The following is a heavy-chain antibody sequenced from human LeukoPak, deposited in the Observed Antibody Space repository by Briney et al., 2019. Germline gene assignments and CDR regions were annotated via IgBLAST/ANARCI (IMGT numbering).Heavy chain of an antibody. J-gene: IGHJ4*02. CDR3: ARDTYGAPDS. V-gene: IGHV3-23*01. CDR1: GFTFTNHA. CDR2: VSGSGSNT. D-gene: IGHD4-17*01. Sequence: GGSLRLSCVASGFTFTNHAMSWVRQAPGKGLEWVAVVSGSGSNTYYTDSVKGRFTISRDDSKNTLYLQMNSLRAEDTALYYCARDTYGAPDSWGQGTLVTVSS.